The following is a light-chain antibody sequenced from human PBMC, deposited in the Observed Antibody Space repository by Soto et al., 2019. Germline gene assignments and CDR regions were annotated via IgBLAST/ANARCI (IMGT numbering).Light chain of an antibody. Sequence: DIQMTQSPSSLSASVGDRVTLTCRASQSISKYLNWYQLKSGKGPKLLIYGTSTLQSGVPSRFSGSGSVTDFALTISNLQPEDFAVYYCQQGYSPLLTFGGGTRVEIK. CDR1: QSISKY. V-gene: IGKV1-39*01. CDR2: GTS. CDR3: QQGYSPLLT. J-gene: IGKJ4*01.